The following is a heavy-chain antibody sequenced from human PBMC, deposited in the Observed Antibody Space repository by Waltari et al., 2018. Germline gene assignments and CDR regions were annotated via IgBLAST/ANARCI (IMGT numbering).Heavy chain of an antibody. CDR2: ISSTSSYI. V-gene: IGHV3-21*02. J-gene: IGHJ4*02. Sequence: EVQLVESGGGLVKPGGSLRLSCAASGFSFRSYSMGWVRQAPGKGLQWGATISSTSSYINETDSLRGRFAISRDNARDSLYLQMNSLRAEDTAVYYCARDPGSGRYFDYWGQGTLVTVSS. CDR1: GFSFRSYS. CDR3: ARDPGSGRYFDY. D-gene: IGHD1-26*01.